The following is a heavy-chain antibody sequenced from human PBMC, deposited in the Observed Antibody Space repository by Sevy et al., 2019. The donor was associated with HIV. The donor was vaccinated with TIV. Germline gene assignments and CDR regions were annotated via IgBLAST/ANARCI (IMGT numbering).Heavy chain of an antibody. V-gene: IGHV3-74*01. CDR2: INSDGSST. J-gene: IGHJ4*02. Sequence: GGSLRPSCAASGFTFSSYWMHWVRQAPGKGLVWVSRINSDGSSTSYADSVKGRFTISRDNAKNTLYLQMNSLRAEDTAVYYCTYYYDSSGYYSFDYWGQGTLVTVSS. CDR3: TYYYDSSGYYSFDY. CDR1: GFTFSSYW. D-gene: IGHD3-22*01.